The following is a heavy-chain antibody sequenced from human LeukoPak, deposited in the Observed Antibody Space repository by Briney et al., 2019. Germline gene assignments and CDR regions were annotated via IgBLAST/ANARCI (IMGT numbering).Heavy chain of an antibody. Sequence: ASVKVSCKASGYTFTSYGISWVRQAPGQGLEWMGWISAYNGNTNYAQKLQGRVTMTTDTSASTAYMELSSLRSEDMAVYYCAREGRAYSNYNWFDPWGQGTLVTVSS. V-gene: IGHV1-18*03. CDR1: GYTFTSYG. CDR2: ISAYNGNT. CDR3: AREGRAYSNYNWFDP. J-gene: IGHJ5*02. D-gene: IGHD4-11*01.